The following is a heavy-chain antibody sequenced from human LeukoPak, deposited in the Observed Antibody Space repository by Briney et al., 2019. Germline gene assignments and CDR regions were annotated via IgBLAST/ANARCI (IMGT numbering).Heavy chain of an antibody. J-gene: IGHJ4*02. D-gene: IGHD2-15*01. CDR3: ASTYCSGGSCYYGY. V-gene: IGHV4-59*08. Sequence: SETLSLTCTVSGGSISSYYWSWIRQPPGKGLEWIGYIYYSGGTNYNPSLKSRVTISVDTSKNQFSLKLSSVTAADTAVYYCASTYCSGGSCYYGYWGQGTLVTVSS. CDR2: IYYSGGT. CDR1: GGSISSYY.